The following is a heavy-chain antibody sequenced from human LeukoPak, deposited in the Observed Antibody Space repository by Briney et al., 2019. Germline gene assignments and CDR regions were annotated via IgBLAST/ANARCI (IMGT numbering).Heavy chain of an antibody. J-gene: IGHJ4*02. V-gene: IGHV4-34*01. CDR2: INHSGST. CDR3: ARGGNLVDTAMVDYYFDY. Sequence: PSETLSLTCAVYGGSFSGYYWSWIRQPPGKGLEWIGEINHSGSTNYNPSLKSRVTISVDTSKNQFSLKLSSVTAADTAVYYCARGGNLVDTAMVDYYFDYWGQGTLVTVSS. CDR1: GGSFSGYY. D-gene: IGHD5-18*01.